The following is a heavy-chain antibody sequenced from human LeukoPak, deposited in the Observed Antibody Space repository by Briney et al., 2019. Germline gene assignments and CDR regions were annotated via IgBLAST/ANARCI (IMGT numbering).Heavy chain of an antibody. CDR2: IWYDGSNK. D-gene: IGHD5-24*01. J-gene: IGHJ5*02. CDR1: GFTFSSYA. CDR3: AREKRHWFDP. V-gene: IGHV3-33*08. Sequence: GGSLRLSCAASGFTFSSYAMSWVRQAPGKGLEWVAVIWYDGSNKYYADSVKGRFTISRDNSENTLYLQMNSLRAEDTAVYYCAREKRHWFDPWGQGTLVTVSS.